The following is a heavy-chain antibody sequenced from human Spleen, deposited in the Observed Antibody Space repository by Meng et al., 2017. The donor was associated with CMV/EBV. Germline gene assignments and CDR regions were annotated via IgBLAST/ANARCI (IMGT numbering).Heavy chain of an antibody. V-gene: IGHV3-30-3*01. D-gene: IGHD2-2*01. Sequence: RQAPGKGLEWVAVISYDGSNKHYADSVKGRFTISRDNSKNTMYLQMNSLSGEDTAVYYCARVEDCTSTSCYLLRSGAKFYYYGMDVWGQGTTVTVSS. CDR2: ISYDGSNK. J-gene: IGHJ6*02. CDR3: ARVEDCTSTSCYLLRSGAKFYYYGMDV.